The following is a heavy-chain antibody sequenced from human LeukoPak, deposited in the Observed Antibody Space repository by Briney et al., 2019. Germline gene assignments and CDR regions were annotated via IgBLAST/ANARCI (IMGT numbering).Heavy chain of an antibody. Sequence: GGSLRLSCGAPGFTFSSYGMHWVRQAPGKGLEWVAFIRYDGSNKYYADSVKGRFTISRDNSKNTLYLQMKSLRAEDTAVYYCAKGGGYEAQYYYYYLDVWGKGTTVTISS. D-gene: IGHD5-12*01. V-gene: IGHV3-30*02. CDR3: AKGGGYEAQYYYYYLDV. CDR1: GFTFSSYG. CDR2: IRYDGSNK. J-gene: IGHJ6*03.